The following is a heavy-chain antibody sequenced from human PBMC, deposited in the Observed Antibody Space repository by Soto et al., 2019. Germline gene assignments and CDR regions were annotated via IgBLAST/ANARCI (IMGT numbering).Heavy chain of an antibody. CDR3: ARERGYSYGSRRGY. J-gene: IGHJ4*02. D-gene: IGHD5-18*01. V-gene: IGHV3-48*02. CDR2: ISSSSSTI. Sequence: EVQLVESGGGLVQPGGSLRLPCAASGFTFSSYSMNWVRQAPGKGLEWVSYISSSSSTIYYADSVKGRFTISRDNAKNSLYLQMNSLRDEDTAVYYCARERGYSYGSRRGYWGQGTLVTVSS. CDR1: GFTFSSYS.